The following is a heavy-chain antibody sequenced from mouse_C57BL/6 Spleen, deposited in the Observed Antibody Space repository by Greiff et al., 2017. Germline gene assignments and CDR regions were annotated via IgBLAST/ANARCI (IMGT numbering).Heavy chain of an antibody. Sequence: QVQLKQSGPELVKPGASVKISCKASGYAFSSSRMNWVKQRPGKGLEWIGGIYPGDGDTNYNGKFKGKATLTVDKSSSTAYMQLSSLTSEDSAVYFCARRAIMGDYFDYWGQGTTLTVSS. CDR2: IYPGDGDT. CDR3: ARRAIMGDYFDY. D-gene: IGHD2-1*01. J-gene: IGHJ2*01. V-gene: IGHV1-82*01. CDR1: GYAFSSSR.